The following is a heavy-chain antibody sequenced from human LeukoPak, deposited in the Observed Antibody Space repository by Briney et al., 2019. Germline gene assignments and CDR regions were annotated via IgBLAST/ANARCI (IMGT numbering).Heavy chain of an antibody. J-gene: IGHJ6*02. CDR3: ARGHYGLDV. CDR2: INVDGSEK. Sequence: GGSLRLSCAASGFSLSNHWVTWVRQAPGKGPEWVAHINVDGSEKDFLDPVRGRFTISRDNSKNSVYLQMNTLRVEDTAVYHCARGHYGLDVWGQGTTVTVPS. V-gene: IGHV3-7*01. CDR1: GFSLSNHW.